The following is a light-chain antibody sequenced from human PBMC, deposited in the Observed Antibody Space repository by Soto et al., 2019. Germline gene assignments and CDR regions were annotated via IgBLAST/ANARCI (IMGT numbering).Light chain of an antibody. CDR1: ISDVGSHNL. J-gene: IGLJ1*01. V-gene: IGLV2-23*02. CDR2: EVI. CDR3: CSFAGSNPFPYV. Sequence: QSVSSPPSSRSGSTGQSITISCTGTISDVGSHNLVSWYQQHPGRAPKLIIYEVIKRPSGVSSRFSGSKSGNTASLTISGLQTDDEADYHCCSFAGSNPFPYVFGTGTKVTVL.